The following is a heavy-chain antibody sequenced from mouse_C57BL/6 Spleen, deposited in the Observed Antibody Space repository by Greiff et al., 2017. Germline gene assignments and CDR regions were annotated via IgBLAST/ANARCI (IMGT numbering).Heavy chain of an antibody. D-gene: IGHD1-1*01. J-gene: IGHJ1*03. Sequence: EVQLQESGGGLVQPGGSMKLSCVASGFTFSNYWMNWVRQSPEKGLEWVAQIRLKSDNYATHYAESVKGRFTISRDDSKSSVYLQMNNLRAEDTGIYYCTVGYGSPWYFDVWGTGTTVTVSS. CDR3: TVGYGSPWYFDV. CDR2: IRLKSDNYAT. CDR1: GFTFSNYW. V-gene: IGHV6-3*01.